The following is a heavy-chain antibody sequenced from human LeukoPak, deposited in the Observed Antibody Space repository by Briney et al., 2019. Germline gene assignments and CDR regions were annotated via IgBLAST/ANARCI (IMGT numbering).Heavy chain of an antibody. J-gene: IGHJ3*02. D-gene: IGHD5-18*01. CDR2: IYATGTT. V-gene: IGHV4-4*07. CDR3: ARSGYSYGADAFDI. CDR1: GGSLSTYH. Sequence: SETLSLTCSVSGGSLSTYHWTWIRQPAGKGLQWIGRIYATGTTNSDPSLESRVTMSVDTSKNQFSLTLTSVTAADTAVYYCARSGYSYGADAFDIWGQGTMVTVSS.